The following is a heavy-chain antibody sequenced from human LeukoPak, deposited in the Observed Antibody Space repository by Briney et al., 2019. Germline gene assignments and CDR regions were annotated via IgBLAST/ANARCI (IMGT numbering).Heavy chain of an antibody. CDR3: AKDFRIGYSAHFDY. Sequence: GGSLRLSCVGSEFTFRSHAMSWVRQAPEKGLEFVSGIYENGGTTYYADSVKGRFSISRDNSKSTLYLQMDSLRGEDTAVYYCAKDFRIGYSAHFDYWGQGALVTVSS. V-gene: IGHV3-23*01. D-gene: IGHD2-21*01. CDR2: IYENGGTT. J-gene: IGHJ4*02. CDR1: EFTFRSHA.